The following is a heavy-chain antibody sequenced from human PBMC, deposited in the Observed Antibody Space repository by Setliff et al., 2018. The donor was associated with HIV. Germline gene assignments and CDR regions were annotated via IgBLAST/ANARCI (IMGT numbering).Heavy chain of an antibody. CDR1: GGSISSGGYY. V-gene: IGHV4-31*03. CDR2: VYYSGST. J-gene: IGHJ6*03. CDR3: ARARGLLPYYYLDV. D-gene: IGHD3-10*01. Sequence: PSETLSLTCTVSGGSISSGGYYWSRIRQHPGKGLEWIGYVYYSGSTYYNPSLKSRVTMSVDTSKNQFSLKLSSVTAADTAVYYCARARGLLPYYYLDVWGKGTTVTVSS.